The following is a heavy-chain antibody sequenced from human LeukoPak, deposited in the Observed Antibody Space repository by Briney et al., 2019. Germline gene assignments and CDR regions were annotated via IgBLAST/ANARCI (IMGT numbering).Heavy chain of an antibody. CDR3: ARGVAAAGTIYYYYMDV. D-gene: IGHD6-13*01. CDR2: INHSGST. J-gene: IGHJ6*03. V-gene: IGHV4-34*01. Sequence: SETLSLTCAVYGGSFSGYYWSWIRQPPGKGLEWIGEINHSGSTNYNPSLTSRVTISVDTSKNQFSLKLSSVTAADTAVYYCARGVAAAGTIYYYYMDVWGKGTTVSVSS. CDR1: GGSFSGYY.